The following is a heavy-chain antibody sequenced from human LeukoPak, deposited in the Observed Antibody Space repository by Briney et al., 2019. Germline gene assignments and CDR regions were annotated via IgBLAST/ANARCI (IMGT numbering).Heavy chain of an antibody. D-gene: IGHD3-16*02. V-gene: IGHV4-34*01. CDR3: ARIYDYVWGSYRRPDAFDI. CDR1: GGSFSGYY. CDR2: VNHSGTT. J-gene: IGHJ3*02. Sequence: PSETLSLTCAVYGGSFSGYYWTWIRQPPGKRLEWIGEVNHSGTTNYNPSLTSRVTLSVDTSKNQFSLKLTSVTAADTAVYYCARIYDYVWGSYRRPDAFDIWGQGTMVTVSS.